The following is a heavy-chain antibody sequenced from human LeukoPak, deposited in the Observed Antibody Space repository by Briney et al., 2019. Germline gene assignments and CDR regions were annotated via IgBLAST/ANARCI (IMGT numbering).Heavy chain of an antibody. CDR3: AREPSRYYYGSGSPSNWFDP. J-gene: IGHJ5*02. V-gene: IGHV1-18*01. CDR2: ISAYNGNT. D-gene: IGHD3-10*01. CDR1: GYTFTSYG. Sequence: ASVKVSCKASGYTFTSYGISWVRQAPGQGLDWMGWISAYNGNTNYAQKLQGRVTMTTDTSTSTAYMELRSLRSDDTAVYYCAREPSRYYYGSGSPSNWFDPWGQGTLVTVSS.